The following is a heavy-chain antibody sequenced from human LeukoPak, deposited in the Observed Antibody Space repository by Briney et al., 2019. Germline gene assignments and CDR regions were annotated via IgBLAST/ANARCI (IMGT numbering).Heavy chain of an antibody. Sequence: ASVKVSCKASGYTFTGYYMHWVRQAPGQGLEWMGWINPNSGGTNYAQKFQGRVTMTRDTSISTAYMELSRLRSDDTAVYYCARRLPGYSSSWPTNDAFDIWGQGTMVTVSS. J-gene: IGHJ3*02. CDR3: ARRLPGYSSSWPTNDAFDI. V-gene: IGHV1-2*02. D-gene: IGHD6-13*01. CDR2: INPNSGGT. CDR1: GYTFTGYY.